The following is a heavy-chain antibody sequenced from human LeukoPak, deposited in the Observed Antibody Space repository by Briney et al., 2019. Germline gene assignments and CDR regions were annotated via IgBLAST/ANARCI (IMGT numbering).Heavy chain of an antibody. D-gene: IGHD4-17*01. Sequence: SETLSLTCTVSGGSISSSSYYWGWIRQPPGKGLEWIGSIYYSGSTYYNPSLKSRVTISVDTSKNQFSLKLSSVTVADTAVYYCARRGDDGAYFDAFDIWGQGTMVTVSS. CDR3: ARRGDDGAYFDAFDI. CDR1: GGSISSSSYY. CDR2: IYYSGST. J-gene: IGHJ3*02. V-gene: IGHV4-39*01.